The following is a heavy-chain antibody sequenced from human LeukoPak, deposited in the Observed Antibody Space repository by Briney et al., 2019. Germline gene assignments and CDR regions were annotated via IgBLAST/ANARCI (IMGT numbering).Heavy chain of an antibody. V-gene: IGHV4-59*08. Sequence: SETLSLTCTVSGGSISYYYWTWIRQPPGKGLEWIGSIYYSGSTNYNPPLKSRVTISVDPSKNHFSLKLSSVTAADTAMYYCARSQYSYDFFDYWGQGTLVTVSS. CDR3: ARSQYSYDFFDY. CDR1: GGSISYYY. J-gene: IGHJ4*02. CDR2: IYYSGST. D-gene: IGHD5-18*01.